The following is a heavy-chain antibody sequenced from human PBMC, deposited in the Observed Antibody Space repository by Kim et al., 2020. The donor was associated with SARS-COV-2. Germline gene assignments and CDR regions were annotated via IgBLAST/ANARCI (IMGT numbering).Heavy chain of an antibody. D-gene: IGHD6-25*01. Sequence: ASVKVSCQASGYTFTGYYMHWVRQAPGHGLEWLGWINPNSGGTNYAQKFQGRVTMTRDTSSSTAYMELSSLTSDDTAVYYCARATLMAAAYWGQGTLVSVSS. CDR3: ARATLMAAAY. V-gene: IGHV1-2*02. CDR2: INPNSGGT. J-gene: IGHJ4*02. CDR1: GYTFTGYY.